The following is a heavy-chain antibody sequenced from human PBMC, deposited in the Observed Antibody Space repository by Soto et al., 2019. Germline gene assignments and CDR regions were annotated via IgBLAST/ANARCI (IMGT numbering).Heavy chain of an antibody. Sequence: HVQLVQSGAEVKKPGSSVKVSCKGSGGTFSSYAISWVRQAPGQGLEWMGGIIPIFGTANYAQKFHGRVTITADESTSTAYMELSSLRSEDTAVYYCARDSIAAAGPPLDYWGQGTLVTVSS. V-gene: IGHV1-69*12. J-gene: IGHJ4*02. CDR3: ARDSIAAAGPPLDY. CDR1: GGTFSSYA. D-gene: IGHD6-13*01. CDR2: IIPIFGTA.